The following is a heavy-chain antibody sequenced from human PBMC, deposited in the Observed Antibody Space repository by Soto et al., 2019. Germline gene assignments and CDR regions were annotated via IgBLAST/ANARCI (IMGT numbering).Heavy chain of an antibody. CDR2: INTAGTTK. CDR1: GFTFSNFE. D-gene: IGHD2-2*01. CDR3: ARAECSTPDCLTAYYSYGLDV. Sequence: GGSLRLSCAASGFTFSNFEMHWVRQAPGKGLEWVSYINTAGTTKYYAESVKGRFTISRDNARNSLFLQMNSLSAEDTAVYYCARAECSTPDCLTAYYSYGLDVWGQGTTVTVSS. J-gene: IGHJ6*02. V-gene: IGHV3-48*03.